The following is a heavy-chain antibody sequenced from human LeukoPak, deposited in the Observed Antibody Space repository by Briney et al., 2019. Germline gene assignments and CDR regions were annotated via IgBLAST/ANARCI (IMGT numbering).Heavy chain of an antibody. CDR3: VSFYETY. CDR2: VNSDGSWT. D-gene: IGHD2/OR15-2a*01. CDR1: GNYW. V-gene: IGHV3-74*01. J-gene: IGHJ4*02. Sequence: GGSLRLSCAASGNYWMHWVRQAPGKGLVWVSHVNSDGSWTSYADSVKGRFTISKDNAKNTVYLQMSSLRAEDTAVYYCVSFYETYWGRGTLVTVSS.